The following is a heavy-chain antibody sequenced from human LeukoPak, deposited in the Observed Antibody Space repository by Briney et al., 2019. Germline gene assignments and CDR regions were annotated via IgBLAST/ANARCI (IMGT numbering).Heavy chain of an antibody. J-gene: IGHJ4*02. CDR3: ARVRGYYYDSSGTR. D-gene: IGHD3-22*01. CDR2: IYYSGST. Sequence: SETLSLTCTVSGGSISSYYRSWIRQPPGKGLEWIGYIYYSGSTNYNPSLKSRVTISVDTSKNQFSLKLSSVTAADTAVYYCARVRGYYYDSSGTRWGQGTLVTVSS. CDR1: GGSISSYY. V-gene: IGHV4-59*12.